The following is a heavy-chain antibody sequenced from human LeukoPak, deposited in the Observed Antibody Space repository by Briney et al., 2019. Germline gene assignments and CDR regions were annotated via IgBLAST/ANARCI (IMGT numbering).Heavy chain of an antibody. CDR2: IYHSGST. Sequence: PSETLSLTCAVSGGSISSSNWWSWVRQPPGKGLEWIGEIYHSGSTNYNPCLKSRVTISVDKSKNQFSLKLSSVTAADTAVYYCARGRAIGYSGYDSPDYWGQGTLVTVSS. V-gene: IGHV4-4*02. D-gene: IGHD5-12*01. J-gene: IGHJ4*02. CDR3: ARGRAIGYSGYDSPDY. CDR1: GGSISSSNW.